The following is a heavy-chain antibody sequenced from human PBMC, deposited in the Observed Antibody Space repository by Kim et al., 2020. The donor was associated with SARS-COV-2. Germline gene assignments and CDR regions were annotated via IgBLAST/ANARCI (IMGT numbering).Heavy chain of an antibody. CDR3: ARLGVWAFDY. D-gene: IGHD3-16*01. Sequence: GTNYAQKFQGRVTMTRDTSISTAYMELSRLRSDDTAVYYCARLGVWAFDYWGQGTLVTVSS. J-gene: IGHJ4*02. V-gene: IGHV1-2*02. CDR2: GT.